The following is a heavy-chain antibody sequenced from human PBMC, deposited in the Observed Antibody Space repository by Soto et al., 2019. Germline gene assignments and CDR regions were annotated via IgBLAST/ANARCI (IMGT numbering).Heavy chain of an antibody. CDR3: ARDKVGYYDSSGYYRVSVPPDYYYGMDV. V-gene: IGHV1-69*01. J-gene: IGHJ6*02. Sequence: QVQLVQSGAEVKKPGSSVKVSCKASGGTFSSYAISWVRQAPGQGLEWMGGIIPIFGTANYAQKFQGRVTITADESTSTAYMELSSLRSEDTAVYYCARDKVGYYDSSGYYRVSVPPDYYYGMDVWGRGTTVNVSS. D-gene: IGHD3-22*01. CDR1: GGTFSSYA. CDR2: IIPIFGTA.